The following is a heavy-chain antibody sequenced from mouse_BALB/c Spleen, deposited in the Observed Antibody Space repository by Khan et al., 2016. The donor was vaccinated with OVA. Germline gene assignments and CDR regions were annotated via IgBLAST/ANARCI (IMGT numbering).Heavy chain of an antibody. CDR2: ISSGGTYT. CDR1: GFTFSSYG. V-gene: IGHV5-6*01. J-gene: IGHJ4*01. D-gene: IGHD2-3*01. Sequence: EVELVESGGDLVKPGGSLKLSCAASGFTFSSYGMSWVRQTPDKRLEWVAAISSGGTYTYSPDSLKARFTISRDNAKNTLSLQMSSLKSEDTAIYCCARQPGYYEGSAMDFWGQGTSVTVSS. CDR3: ARQPGYYEGSAMDF.